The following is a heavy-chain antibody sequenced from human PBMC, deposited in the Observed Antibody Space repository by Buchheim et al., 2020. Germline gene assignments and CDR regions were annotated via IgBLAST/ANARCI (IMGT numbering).Heavy chain of an antibody. V-gene: IGHV3-30*18. CDR1: GFTFSSYG. D-gene: IGHD6-19*01. CDR2: ISYDGSNK. J-gene: IGHJ4*02. Sequence: QVQLVESGRGVVQPGRSLRLSCAASGFTFSSYGMHWVRQAPGKGLEWVAVISYDGSNKYYADSVKGRFTISRDNSKNTLYLQMNSLRAEDTAVYYCAKERYSSGWSDFDYWGQGTL. CDR3: AKERYSSGWSDFDY.